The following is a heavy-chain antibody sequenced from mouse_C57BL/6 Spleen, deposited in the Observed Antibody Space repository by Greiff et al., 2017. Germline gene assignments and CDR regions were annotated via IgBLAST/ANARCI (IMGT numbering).Heavy chain of an antibody. CDR3: ARHEDYGLYYAMDY. Sequence: VQLQQSGAELVKPGASVKLSCKASGYTFTEYTIHWVKQWSGQGLEWIGWVYPGSGSITYNEDFKVKATLTADKSSSTVYMELSRLTSEDSAVYICARHEDYGLYYAMDYWGQGTSVTVSS. CDR2: VYPGSGSI. V-gene: IGHV1-62-2*01. J-gene: IGHJ4*01. D-gene: IGHD1-1*01. CDR1: GYTFTEYT.